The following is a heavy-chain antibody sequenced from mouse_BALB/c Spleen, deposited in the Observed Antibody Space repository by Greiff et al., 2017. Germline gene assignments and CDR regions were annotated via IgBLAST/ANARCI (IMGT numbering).Heavy chain of an antibody. D-gene: IGHD2-4*01. CDR1: GYSFTSYW. V-gene: IGHV1S127*01. Sequence: QVQLQQSGPQLVRPGASVKISCKASGYSFTSYWMHWVKQRPGQGLAWIGMIDPSDSETRLNQKFKDKATLTVDKSSSTAYMQLSSPTSEDSAVYYCARERGSYYYDYDIAYWGQGTLVTVSA. CDR2: IDPSDSET. CDR3: ARERGSYYYDYDIAY. J-gene: IGHJ3*01.